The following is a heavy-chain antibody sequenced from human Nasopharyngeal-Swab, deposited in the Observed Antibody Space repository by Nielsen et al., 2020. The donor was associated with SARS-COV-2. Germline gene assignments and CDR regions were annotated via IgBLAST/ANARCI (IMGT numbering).Heavy chain of an antibody. D-gene: IGHD3-9*01. Sequence: SGPTLVKPTQTLTLTCTFSGFSLSTSGMCVSWVRQPPGKALEWLALIDWGDDKYYSTSLKTRLTISKDTSKNQVVLTMASMDPVDTATYYCGHRRRYFDWLLFDYWGQGTLVTVSS. CDR1: GFSLSTSGMC. CDR3: GHRRRYFDWLLFDY. V-gene: IGHV2-70*12. CDR2: IDWGDDK. J-gene: IGHJ4*02.